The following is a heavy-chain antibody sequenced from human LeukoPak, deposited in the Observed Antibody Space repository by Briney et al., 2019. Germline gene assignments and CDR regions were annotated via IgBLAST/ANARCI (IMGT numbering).Heavy chain of an antibody. CDR2: ISWNSGSI. D-gene: IGHD3-10*01. CDR1: GFTFDDYA. J-gene: IGHJ4*02. CDR3: AKGKYQRDRGVTPGLFDY. Sequence: GGSLRLSCAASGFTFDDYAMHWVRQAPGKGLEWVSGISWNSGSIGYADSVKGRFTISRDNAKNSLYLQMNSLRAEDTALYYCAKGKYQRDRGVTPGLFDYWGQGTLVTVSS. V-gene: IGHV3-9*01.